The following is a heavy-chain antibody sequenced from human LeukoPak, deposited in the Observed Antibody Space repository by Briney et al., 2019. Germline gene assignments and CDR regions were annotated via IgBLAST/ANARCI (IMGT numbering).Heavy chain of an antibody. CDR2: IYYNGNT. V-gene: IGHV4-39*01. Sequence: SETLSLTCSVSGGSLISSTYYWGWVGQSPEKGLEWIGTIYYNGNTFYTPSLRSRLTISLDMSKSQLSLKLSSVTAADTAVYYCATHAAPNRHDFWGQGILVTVSS. D-gene: IGHD6-25*01. CDR1: GGSLISSTYY. CDR3: ATHAAPNRHDF. J-gene: IGHJ4*02.